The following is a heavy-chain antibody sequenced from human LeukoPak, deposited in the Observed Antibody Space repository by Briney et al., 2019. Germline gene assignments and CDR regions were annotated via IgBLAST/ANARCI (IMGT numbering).Heavy chain of an antibody. CDR1: GFTFSSYA. D-gene: IGHD1-1*01. V-gene: IGHV3-23*01. J-gene: IGHJ6*03. CDR3: AKSPVQLERGGVVWYYYYYMDV. Sequence: GGSLRPSCAASGFTFSSYAMHWVRQAPGKGLEWVSAISDSGGSTYYADSVKGRFTISRDNSKNTLYLQMNSLRAEDTAVYYCAKSPVQLERGGVVWYYYYYMDVWGKGTTVTVSS. CDR2: ISDSGGST.